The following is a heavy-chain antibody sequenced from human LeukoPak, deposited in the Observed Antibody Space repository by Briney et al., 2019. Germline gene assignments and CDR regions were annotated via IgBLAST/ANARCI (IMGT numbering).Heavy chain of an antibody. CDR1: GFTFSGYY. CDR3: ATSRSFDH. Sequence: PGGSLRLSCAASGFTFSGYYINWIRQAPGQGLEWVSYISSTGNTIYYADSVKGRFTISRDNAKNSLYLQMNSLRAEDTAVYYCATSRSFDHWGQGTLVTVSS. CDR2: ISSTGNTI. J-gene: IGHJ4*02. V-gene: IGHV3-11*04.